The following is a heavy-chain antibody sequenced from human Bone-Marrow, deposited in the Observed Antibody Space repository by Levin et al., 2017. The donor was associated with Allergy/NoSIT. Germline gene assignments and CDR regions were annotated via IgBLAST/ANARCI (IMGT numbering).Heavy chain of an antibody. CDR2: VSFDGSNQ. CDR1: GFTFRSYA. V-gene: IGHV3-30*18. Sequence: GGSLRLSCAASGFTFRSYAIHWVRQAPGKGLEWVAVVSFDGSNQNYADSVRGRFAISRDSSKNTVFLQMNSLRVEDTAVYYCAKDLLAFGEAWGPFDYWGQGTVVAVSS. D-gene: IGHD3-10*01. J-gene: IGHJ4*02. CDR3: AKDLLAFGEAWGPFDY.